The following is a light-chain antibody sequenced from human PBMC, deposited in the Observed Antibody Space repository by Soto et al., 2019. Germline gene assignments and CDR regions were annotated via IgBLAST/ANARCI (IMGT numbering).Light chain of an antibody. Sequence: DIQMTQSPSTLSASVGDRVSITCRASHRIGXRLAWYQQKPGKAPKFLIYDASSLQSGVPSRISGSGSGTEFTLTISSLQPDDFATYYCQQYNTYSPWAFGQGTKVDIK. J-gene: IGKJ1*01. CDR1: HRIGXR. CDR2: DAS. CDR3: QQYNTYSPWA. V-gene: IGKV1-5*01.